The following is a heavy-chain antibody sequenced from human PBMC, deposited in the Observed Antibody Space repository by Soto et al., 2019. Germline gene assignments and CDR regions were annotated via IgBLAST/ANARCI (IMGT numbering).Heavy chain of an antibody. J-gene: IGHJ2*01. CDR1: GSTFSNYP. CDR3: ARGNHRWLQLWYFDL. D-gene: IGHD5-12*01. Sequence: VQLGPAGAEVKKPWFSVKGSCKGSGSTFSNYPISLVRQAPGQGLEWMGGINPIFGTVNYAQKFQGRVTITADESTSTAYMELSSLRSEDTAVYYCARGNHRWLQLWYFDLWGRGTLVTVSS. V-gene: IGHV1-69*01. CDR2: INPIFGTV.